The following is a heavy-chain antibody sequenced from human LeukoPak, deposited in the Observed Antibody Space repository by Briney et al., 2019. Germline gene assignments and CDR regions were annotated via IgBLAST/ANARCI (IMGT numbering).Heavy chain of an antibody. Sequence: GGSLRLSCAASGFTFSSYSMNWVRQAPGKGLEWVSYISSSSSTIYYADSVKGRFTISRDNAKNSLYLQMNSLRAEDTAVYYCARSPSIRWGTANWYFDLWGRGTLVTVSS. D-gene: IGHD3-16*01. CDR3: ARSPSIRWGTANWYFDL. CDR2: ISSSSSTI. V-gene: IGHV3-48*01. CDR1: GFTFSSYS. J-gene: IGHJ2*01.